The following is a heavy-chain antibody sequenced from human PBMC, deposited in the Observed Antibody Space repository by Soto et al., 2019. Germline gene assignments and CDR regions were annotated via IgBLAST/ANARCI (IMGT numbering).Heavy chain of an antibody. CDR3: ARDLMDYGGNWFDP. CDR2: IYYSGST. V-gene: IGHV4-31*03. D-gene: IGHD4-17*01. J-gene: IGHJ5*02. Sequence: KPSETLSLTCTVSGGSISSGGYYWSWIRQHPGKGLEWIGYIYYSGSTYYNPSLKSRVTISVDTSKNQFSLKLSSVTAADTAVYYCARDLMDYGGNWFDPCGQGTLVTVSS. CDR1: GGSISSGGYY.